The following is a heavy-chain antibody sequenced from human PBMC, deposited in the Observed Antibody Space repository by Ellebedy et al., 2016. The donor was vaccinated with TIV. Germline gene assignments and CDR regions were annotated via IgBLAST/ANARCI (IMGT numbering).Heavy chain of an antibody. CDR3: ARASHDSSGYFLGY. J-gene: IGHJ4*02. CDR2: INHSGST. D-gene: IGHD3-22*01. Sequence: SETLSLTCAVYGGSFSGYYWSWIRQPPGKGLEWIGEINHSGSTNYNPSLKSRVTISVDTSKNQFSLKLSSVTAADTAVYYCARASHDSSGYFLGYWGQGTLVTVSS. CDR1: GGSFSGYY. V-gene: IGHV4-34*01.